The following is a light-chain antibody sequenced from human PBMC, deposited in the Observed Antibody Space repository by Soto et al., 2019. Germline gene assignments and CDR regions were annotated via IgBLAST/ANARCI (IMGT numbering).Light chain of an antibody. CDR3: QQINSYPRRT. CDR1: QGTSSY. Sequence: IQLTQSPSSLSASVGDRVTITCRASQGTSSYLAWYQQKPGKAPKLLIYAASTVQSGVPSRFIGSGYGTDFTLILSSLQPEDFAPYYCQQINSYPRRTFGGGTKLEIK. J-gene: IGKJ4*01. V-gene: IGKV1-9*01. CDR2: AAS.